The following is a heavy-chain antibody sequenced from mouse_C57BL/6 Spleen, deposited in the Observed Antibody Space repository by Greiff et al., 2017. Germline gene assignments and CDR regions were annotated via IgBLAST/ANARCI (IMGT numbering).Heavy chain of an antibody. CDR2: IYPSDSET. CDR3: ARGIYYDYDEVYYYAMDY. CDR1: GYTFTSYW. V-gene: IGHV1-61*01. D-gene: IGHD2-4*01. Sequence: QVHVKQPGAELVRPGSSVKLSCKASGYTFTSYWMDWVKQRPGQGLEWIGNIYPSDSETHYNQKFKDKATLTVDKSSSTAYMQLSSLTSEDSAVYYCARGIYYDYDEVYYYAMDYWGQGTSVTVSS. J-gene: IGHJ4*01.